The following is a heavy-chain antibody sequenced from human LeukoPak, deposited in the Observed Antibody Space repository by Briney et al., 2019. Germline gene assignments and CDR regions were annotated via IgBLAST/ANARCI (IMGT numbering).Heavy chain of an antibody. D-gene: IGHD3-3*01. CDR3: ASKGGSFTISGVLYNDAFAI. Sequence: GGSLRLSCVGSGFTFSSYSMNWVRQAPGKGLEWVANIKEDGSEKNYVDSAKGRFTISRDNAKNSLYLQMNNLRAEDTAVYYCASKGGSFTISGVLYNDAFAIWGQGTMVTVSA. V-gene: IGHV3-7*01. J-gene: IGHJ3*02. CDR2: IKEDGSEK. CDR1: GFTFSSYS.